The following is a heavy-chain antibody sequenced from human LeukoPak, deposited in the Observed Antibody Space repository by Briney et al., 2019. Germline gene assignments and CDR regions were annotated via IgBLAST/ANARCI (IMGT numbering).Heavy chain of an antibody. CDR3: ARGSRGSI. Sequence: PSETLSLTCTVSGGSISSYYWSWIRQPAGKGLEWIGRISTSGSTNYKSSLKSRVTISVDTSKNQFSLKLSSVTAADTAVYYCARGSRGSIWGQETMVTVSS. D-gene: IGHD3-10*01. CDR1: GGSISSYY. V-gene: IGHV4-4*07. CDR2: ISTSGST. J-gene: IGHJ3*02.